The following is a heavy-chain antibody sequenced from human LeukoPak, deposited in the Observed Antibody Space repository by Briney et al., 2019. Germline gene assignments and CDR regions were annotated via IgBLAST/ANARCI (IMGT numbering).Heavy chain of an antibody. CDR2: ISGSSGPI. Sequence: PGGSLRLSCAASGFTFSSYSMNWVRLAPGKGLEWVASISGSSGPIYYADSVKGRFTISRDNAKNSLYLQMNSLRAEDTAAYYCARANPPAISFFDWWGQGTLVSVSS. D-gene: IGHD3-9*01. V-gene: IGHV3-21*01. J-gene: IGHJ4*02. CDR1: GFTFSSYS. CDR3: ARANPPAISFFDW.